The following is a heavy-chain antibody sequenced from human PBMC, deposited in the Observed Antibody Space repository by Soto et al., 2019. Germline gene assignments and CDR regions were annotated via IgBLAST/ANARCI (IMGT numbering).Heavy chain of an antibody. V-gene: IGHV1-2*02. Sequence: GASVKVSCKASGYTFTGYYMHWVRQAPGQGLEWMGWINPNSGGTNYAQKFQGRVTMTRDTSISTAYMELSRLRSDDTAVYYCARVRYCSSTSCYRRNWFDPWGKGNLVTVSS. D-gene: IGHD2-2*01. CDR1: GYTFTGYY. CDR2: INPNSGGT. CDR3: ARVRYCSSTSCYRRNWFDP. J-gene: IGHJ5*02.